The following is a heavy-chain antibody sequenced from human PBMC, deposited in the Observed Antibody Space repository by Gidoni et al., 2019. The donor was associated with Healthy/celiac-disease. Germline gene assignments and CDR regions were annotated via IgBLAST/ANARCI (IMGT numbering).Heavy chain of an antibody. Sequence: QVQLQQSGPGLVKPSQTLSLTCAISGDSVPSNSAAWNWIRQSPSRGLEWLGRTYYRCKWYNDYAVSVKSRITINPDTSKNQFSLQLNSVTPEDTAVYYCARELGIAVARWFDPWGQGTLVTVSS. CDR1: GDSVPSNSAA. D-gene: IGHD6-19*01. CDR2: TYYRCKWYN. J-gene: IGHJ5*02. V-gene: IGHV6-1*01. CDR3: ARELGIAVARWFDP.